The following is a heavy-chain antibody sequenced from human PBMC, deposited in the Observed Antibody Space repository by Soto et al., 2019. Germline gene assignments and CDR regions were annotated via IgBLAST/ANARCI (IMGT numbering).Heavy chain of an antibody. J-gene: IGHJ6*02. V-gene: IGHV3-53*01. CDR1: GFTVSSNY. CDR2: IYSGGST. D-gene: IGHD5-18*01. CDR3: ARVDTAMVFYGMDV. Sequence: LRLSCAASGFTVSSNYMSWVRQAPGKGLEWVSVIYSGGSTYYADSVKGRFTISRDNSKNTLYLQMNSLRAEDTAVYYCARVDTAMVFYGMDVWGQGTTVTVSS.